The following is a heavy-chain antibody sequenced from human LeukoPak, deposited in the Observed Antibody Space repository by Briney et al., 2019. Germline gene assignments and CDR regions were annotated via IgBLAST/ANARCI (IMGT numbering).Heavy chain of an antibody. Sequence: PSETLPLTCAVYGGSFSGYYWSWIRQPPGQGLEWIGEINHSGSTNYSPSLKSRVTVSVDTSMNQFSLKLSSVTAADTAVYYCARVPLVGGTAMAKGAFDYWGQGTLVAVSS. CDR3: ARVPLVGGTAMAKGAFDY. CDR1: GGSFSGYY. V-gene: IGHV4-34*01. CDR2: INHSGST. J-gene: IGHJ4*02. D-gene: IGHD5-18*01.